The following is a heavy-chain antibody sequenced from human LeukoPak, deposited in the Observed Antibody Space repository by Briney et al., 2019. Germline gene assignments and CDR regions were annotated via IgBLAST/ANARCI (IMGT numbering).Heavy chain of an antibody. V-gene: IGHV3-30*03. J-gene: IGHJ3*02. Sequence: RGSLRLSCAASGFTFSSYWMSWVRQAPGKGLEWVAVISYDGSSKYYADSVKGRFTISRDNSKNTLYLQMNSLRAEDTAVYYCARARSSYGYGDAFDIWGQGTMVTVSS. CDR2: ISYDGSSK. D-gene: IGHD5-18*01. CDR1: GFTFSSYW. CDR3: ARARSSYGYGDAFDI.